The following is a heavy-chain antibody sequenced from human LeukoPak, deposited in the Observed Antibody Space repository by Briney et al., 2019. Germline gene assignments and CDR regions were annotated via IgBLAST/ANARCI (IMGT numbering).Heavy chain of an antibody. CDR3: NRRYYYYYMDV. V-gene: IGHV3-23*01. Sequence: GGSLRLSCAASGFTFSSYGMSWVRQAPGKGLEWVSAISGSGGSTYYADSVKGRFTISIDNSKNTLYLQMNSLRAEDTAVYYCNRRYYYYYMDVWGKGTTVTTSS. D-gene: IGHD1-14*01. J-gene: IGHJ6*03. CDR1: GFTFSSYG. CDR2: ISGSGGST.